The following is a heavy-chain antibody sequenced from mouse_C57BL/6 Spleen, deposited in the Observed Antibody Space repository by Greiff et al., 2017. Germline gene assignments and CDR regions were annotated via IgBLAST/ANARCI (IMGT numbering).Heavy chain of an antibody. J-gene: IGHJ2*01. Sequence: EVQLQESGPGLVKPSQSLSLTCSVTGYSITSGYYWNWIRQFPGNKLEWMGYISYDGSNNYNPSLKNRISITRDTSKNQFFLKLNSVTTEDTATYYCASHYDYDGDFDYWGQGTTLTVSS. V-gene: IGHV3-6*01. CDR3: ASHYDYDGDFDY. D-gene: IGHD2-4*01. CDR2: ISYDGSN. CDR1: GYSITSGYY.